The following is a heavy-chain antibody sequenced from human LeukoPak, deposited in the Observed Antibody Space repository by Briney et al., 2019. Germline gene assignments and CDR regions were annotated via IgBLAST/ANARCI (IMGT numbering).Heavy chain of an antibody. CDR2: IYYSGNT. CDR3: AREDQGNAFDI. V-gene: IGHV4-31*11. J-gene: IGHJ3*02. Sequence: SQTLSLTCAVSGGSINTGAYYWSWIRQHPEKGLEWIGYIYYSGNTLYNPSLKRRVIVSLDMSKNQFSLRLNSVTAADTAVYYYAREDQGNAFDIWGQGTMVTVSS. CDR1: GGSINTGAYY. D-gene: IGHD2-2*01.